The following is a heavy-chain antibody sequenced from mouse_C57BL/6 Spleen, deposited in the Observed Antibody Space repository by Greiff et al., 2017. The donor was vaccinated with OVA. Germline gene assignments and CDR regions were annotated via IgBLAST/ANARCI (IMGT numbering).Heavy chain of an antibody. CDR1: GYTFTSYG. J-gene: IGHJ4*01. CDR3: ARSRYDYPYYYAMDY. Sequence: QVQLQQSGAELARPGASVKLSCKASGYTFTSYGISWVKQRTGQGLEWIGEIYPRSGNTYYNEKFKGKATLTADKSSSTAYMELRSLTSEDSAVDFCARSRYDYPYYYAMDYWGQGTSVTVSS. D-gene: IGHD2-4*01. V-gene: IGHV1-81*01. CDR2: IYPRSGNT.